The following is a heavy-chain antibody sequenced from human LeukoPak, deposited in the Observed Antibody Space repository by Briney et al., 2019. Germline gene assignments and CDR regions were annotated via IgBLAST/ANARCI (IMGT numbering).Heavy chain of an antibody. J-gene: IGHJ4*02. CDR3: ARAQATIAAAVHFDY. D-gene: IGHD6-13*01. Sequence: SEALSLTCTVSGGSISSYYWSWIRQPPGKGLEWIGYIYYSGSTNYNPSLKSRVTISVDTSKNQFSLKLSSVTAADTAVYYCARAQATIAAAVHFDYWGQGTLVTVSS. V-gene: IGHV4-59*01. CDR2: IYYSGST. CDR1: GGSISSYY.